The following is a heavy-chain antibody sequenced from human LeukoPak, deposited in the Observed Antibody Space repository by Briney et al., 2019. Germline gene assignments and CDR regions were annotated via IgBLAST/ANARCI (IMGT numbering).Heavy chain of an antibody. CDR1: GGSFSGYY. J-gene: IGHJ3*02. Sequence: SETLSLTCAVYGGSFSGYYWSWIRQPPGKGLEWIGEINHSGSTNYNPSLKSRVTISVDTSKNQFSLKLSSVTAADTAVYYCARGEAFDIWGQGTMVTVSS. CDR3: ARGEAFDI. CDR2: INHSGST. V-gene: IGHV4-34*01.